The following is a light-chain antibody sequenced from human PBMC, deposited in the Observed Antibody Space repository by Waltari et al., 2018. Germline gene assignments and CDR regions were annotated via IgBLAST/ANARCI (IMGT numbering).Light chain of an antibody. V-gene: IGLV2-14*03. Sequence: QSALTQPASVSGSPGQSITISCPGTSSDVGGYNYCPRYQQHPGKAPKRMIYDVRNRPSGVSNRFSGSKSGNPASLTISGLQAEDEADYYCSSYTSSSTLVFGGGTKLTVL. CDR1: SSDVGGYNY. CDR2: DVR. CDR3: SSYTSSSTLV. J-gene: IGLJ2*01.